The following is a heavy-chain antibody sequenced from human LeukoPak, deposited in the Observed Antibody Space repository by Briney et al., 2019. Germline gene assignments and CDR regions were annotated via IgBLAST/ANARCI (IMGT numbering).Heavy chain of an antibody. CDR1: GFXFTDYW. CDR3: ARAGAYHFDN. CDR2: INTDTRGT. Sequence: GGSLRLSCAASGFXFTDYWIHWVRQAPGKGRVWVSCINTDTRGTYYADSVKGRCTISRDNAKNTLYLQMNSLRAEDTAVYYCARAGAYHFDNWGQGTLVTVSS. J-gene: IGHJ4*02. D-gene: IGHD3-16*01. V-gene: IGHV3-74*01.